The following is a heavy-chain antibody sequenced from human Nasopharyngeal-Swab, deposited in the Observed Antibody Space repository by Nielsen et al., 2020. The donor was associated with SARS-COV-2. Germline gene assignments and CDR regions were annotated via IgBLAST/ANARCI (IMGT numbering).Heavy chain of an antibody. CDR1: GFTFSDYY. CDR3: AKDRDSGDDSEEYYHYYGMDV. V-gene: IGHV3-11*01. D-gene: IGHD5-12*01. Sequence: GESLKISCAASGFTFSDYYMSWIRQAPGKGPEWVSYISSSGSTIYYADSVKGRFTISRDNAKNSLYLQMNSLRAEDTAIYYCAKDRDSGDDSEEYYHYYGMDVWGQGAPVTVSS. J-gene: IGHJ6*02. CDR2: ISSSGSTI.